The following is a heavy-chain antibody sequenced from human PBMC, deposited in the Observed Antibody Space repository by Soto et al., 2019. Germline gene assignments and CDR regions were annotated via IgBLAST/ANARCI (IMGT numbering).Heavy chain of an antibody. CDR2: IIPLFGTT. D-gene: IGHD6-13*01. Sequence: SVKVSCKASGGTFSTYSINWVRQASGQGLEWMGGIIPLFGTTNYAQKFKGRVTITADESTSTAFMGLSSLRPEDAAVHYCARGASRGSSWYFWFDPWGQGTLVNVSS. CDR1: GGTFSTYS. J-gene: IGHJ5*02. V-gene: IGHV1-69*13. CDR3: ARGASRGSSWYFWFDP.